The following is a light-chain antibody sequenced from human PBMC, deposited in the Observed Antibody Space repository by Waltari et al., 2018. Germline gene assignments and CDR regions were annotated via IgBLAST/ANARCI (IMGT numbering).Light chain of an antibody. CDR1: QSVLHIPSNRNY. J-gene: IGKJ4*01. CDR3: QQYYTAPPPT. Sequence: DIVMTQSPDSLAVSLGERASINCKSSQSVLHIPSNRNYLAWYQQKPGQPPKLLIYWASSRESGVPDRFSGSGSGTDFTLTIDSLHAEDVAVYYCQQYYTAPPPTFGGGTKVEIK. V-gene: IGKV4-1*01. CDR2: WAS.